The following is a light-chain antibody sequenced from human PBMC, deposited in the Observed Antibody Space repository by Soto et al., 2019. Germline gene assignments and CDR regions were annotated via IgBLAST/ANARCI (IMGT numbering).Light chain of an antibody. J-gene: IGKJ1*01. CDR1: QSISSW. CDR2: KAS. CDR3: LQYNSHSWT. Sequence: DIQMTQSPSTLSASVGDRVTITCRASQSISSWLAWYQHKPRKAPKLLIYKASSLESGVPSRFSGRGSGTEFTLTISTLQPEDFASYYCLQYNSHSWTFGQGTKVDIK. V-gene: IGKV1-5*03.